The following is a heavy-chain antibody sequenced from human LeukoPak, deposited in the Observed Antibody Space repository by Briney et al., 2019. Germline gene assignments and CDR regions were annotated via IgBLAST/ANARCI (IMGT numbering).Heavy chain of an antibody. CDR2: IYSGGST. V-gene: IGHV3-53*01. CDR1: GFSVSSNY. D-gene: IGHD2-2*01. Sequence: GGSLRLSCAASGFSVSSNYMSWVRQAPGKGLEWVSVIYSGGSTYYADSVKGRFTISRDNSKNTLYLQMKSLRAEDTAVYYCARGRGHGNAYCSSTSCYGAEWGLMPAYFDYWGQGTLVTVSS. J-gene: IGHJ4*02. CDR3: ARGRGHGNAYCSSTSCYGAEWGLMPAYFDY.